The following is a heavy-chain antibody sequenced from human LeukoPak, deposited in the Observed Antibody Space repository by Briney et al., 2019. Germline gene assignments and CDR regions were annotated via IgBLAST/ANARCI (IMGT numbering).Heavy chain of an antibody. D-gene: IGHD6-13*01. CDR3: ARGTTIAATD. J-gene: IGHJ4*02. V-gene: IGHV4-59*01. CDR2: IYYSGST. Sequence: SETLSLTCTASGGSISSYYWSWIRQPPGKGLEWIGYIYYSGSTNYNPSLKNRVTISVDTSKNQFSLKLSSVTAADTAVYYCARGTTIAATDWGQGTLVTVSS. CDR1: GGSISSYY.